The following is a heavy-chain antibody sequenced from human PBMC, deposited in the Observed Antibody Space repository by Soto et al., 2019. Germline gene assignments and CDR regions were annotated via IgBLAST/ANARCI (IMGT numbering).Heavy chain of an antibody. D-gene: IGHD7-27*01. J-gene: IGHJ4*02. CDR2: IYYSGST. CDR3: ARRWGTYFDF. V-gene: IGHV4-59*01. Sequence: SETLSLTCTVSGGSISNYYWSWIRQPPGKGLEWIGYIYYSGSTDYDPSLKCRVTISVDTSKNQFSLKLSSVTAADTAVYYCARRWGTYFDFWGQGTLVTVSS. CDR1: GGSISNYY.